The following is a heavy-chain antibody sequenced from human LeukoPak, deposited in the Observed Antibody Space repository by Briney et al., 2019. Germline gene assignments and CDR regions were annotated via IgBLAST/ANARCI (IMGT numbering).Heavy chain of an antibody. CDR1: GGSFSGYY. Sequence: SETLSLTCAVYGGSFSGYYWSWIRQPPGKGLEWIGEINHSGSTNYNPSLKSRVTISVDTSKNQFSLKLSSVTAADTAVYYCARVEVVVVPAAMGYYYYMDVWGKGTSVTVSS. CDR3: ARVEVVVVPAAMGYYYYMDV. D-gene: IGHD2-2*01. J-gene: IGHJ6*03. V-gene: IGHV4-34*01. CDR2: INHSGST.